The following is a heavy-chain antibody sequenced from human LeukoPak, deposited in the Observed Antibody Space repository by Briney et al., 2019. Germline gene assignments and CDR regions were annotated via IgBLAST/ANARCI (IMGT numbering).Heavy chain of an antibody. J-gene: IGHJ4*02. Sequence: ASVKVSCKPSGYNFASYTMHWLRQAPGQSPEWMGSINGDNGSTKYSEKFQGRVTSTRDTSASSAYMELSRLRSEDTAVYYCARSSSGTYHYWGQGTLVTVSS. CDR1: GYNFASYT. D-gene: IGHD3-10*01. CDR3: ARSSSGTYHY. V-gene: IGHV1-3*01. CDR2: INGDNGST.